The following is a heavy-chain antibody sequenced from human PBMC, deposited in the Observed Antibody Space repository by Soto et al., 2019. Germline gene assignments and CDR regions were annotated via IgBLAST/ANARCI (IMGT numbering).Heavy chain of an antibody. Sequence: SVKVSCKTSGGTFNTHAISWVRQAPGHGFEWMGGIVPIYGIPSHAQKFQGRVTITADEPTTTVYMELSSLRSDDTAVYYCARGPNWNARYYYYGMDVWGQGTTVTVSS. CDR1: GGTFNTHA. CDR2: IVPIYGIP. D-gene: IGHD1-1*01. J-gene: IGHJ6*02. V-gene: IGHV1-69*13. CDR3: ARGPNWNARYYYYGMDV.